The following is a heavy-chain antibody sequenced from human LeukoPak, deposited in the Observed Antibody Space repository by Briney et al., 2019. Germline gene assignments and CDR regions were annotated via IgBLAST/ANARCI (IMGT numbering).Heavy chain of an antibody. CDR1: GFTFSSYA. CDR2: ISYDGSNK. V-gene: IGHV3-30-3*01. D-gene: IGHD3-22*01. J-gene: IGHJ4*02. CDR3: ARGISSYYDSSGYYGPGYFDY. Sequence: GGSLRLSCAASGFTFSSYAMHWVRQAPGKGLEWVAVISYDGSNKYCADSVKGRFTISRDNSKNTLYLQMNSLRAEDTAVYYCARGISSYYDSSGYYGPGYFDYWGQGTLVTVSS.